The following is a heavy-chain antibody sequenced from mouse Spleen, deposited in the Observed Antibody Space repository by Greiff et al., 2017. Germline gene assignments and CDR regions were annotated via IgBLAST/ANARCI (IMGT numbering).Heavy chain of an antibody. CDR1: GYTFTSYW. D-gene: IGHD2-14*01. CDR3: ARSRNRYDGSYFDY. J-gene: IGHJ2*01. CDR2: IHPNSGST. V-gene: IGHV1-64*01. Sequence: QVQLQQPGAELVKPGASVKLSCKASGYTFTSYWMHWVKQRPGQGLEWIGMIHPNSGSTNYNEKFKSKATLTVDKSSSTAYMQLSSLTSEDSAVYYCARSRNRYDGSYFDYWGQGTTLTVSS.